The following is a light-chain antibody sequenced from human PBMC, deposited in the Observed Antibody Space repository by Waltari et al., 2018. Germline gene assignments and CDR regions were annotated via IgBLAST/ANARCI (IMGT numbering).Light chain of an antibody. Sequence: QSALTQPASVSGSPGQSITISCTGTSRAVGGYNSVSWYQDHPGQAPKVIIYDVSNPPSGVSDRFSGSKSGNTASLTISGLQAEDEADYYCSSQSSNDVVLFGGGTKLTVL. CDR2: DVS. V-gene: IGLV2-14*03. CDR1: SRAVGGYNS. CDR3: SSQSSNDVVL. J-gene: IGLJ2*01.